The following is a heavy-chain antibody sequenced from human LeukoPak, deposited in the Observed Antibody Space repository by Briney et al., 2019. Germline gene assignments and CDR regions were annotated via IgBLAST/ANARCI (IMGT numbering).Heavy chain of an antibody. V-gene: IGHV4-34*01. J-gene: IGHJ4*02. CDR1: GGSFSGYY. CDR3: ARGQRRGIAFGY. CDR2: INHSGST. Sequence: ASETLSLTCAVYGGSFSGYYWSWIRQPPGKGLEWIGEINHSGSTNYNPSLKSRVTISVDTSKNQFSLKLSSVTAADTAVYYCARGQRRGIAFGYWGQGTLVTVSS. D-gene: IGHD3-10*01.